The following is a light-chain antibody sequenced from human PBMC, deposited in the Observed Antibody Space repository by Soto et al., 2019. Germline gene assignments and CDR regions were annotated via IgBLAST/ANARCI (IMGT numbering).Light chain of an antibody. J-gene: IGKJ1*01. CDR1: QSVGSH. Sequence: EILMTQSPATLSVSPGERATLSCRASQSVGSHLAWYQQKPGQAPRLLIYGASTRATGIPARFSGSGSGTDFTLTISSLQSEDSAVYYCQQYNNWPRTFGQGTKVEIK. V-gene: IGKV3-15*01. CDR3: QQYNNWPRT. CDR2: GAS.